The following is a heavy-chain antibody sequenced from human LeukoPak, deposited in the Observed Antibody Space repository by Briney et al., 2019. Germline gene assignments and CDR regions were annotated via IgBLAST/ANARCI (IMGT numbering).Heavy chain of an antibody. CDR1: GGSISSYY. CDR3: ASSRYYNPYYYYGMDV. Sequence: ETLSLTCTVSGGSISSYYWSWIRQPAGKGLEWIGRIYTSGSTNYNPSLKSRVTMSVDTSKNQFSLKLSSVTAADTAVYYCASSRYYNPYYYYGMDVWGQGTTVTVSS. J-gene: IGHJ6*02. CDR2: IYTSGST. V-gene: IGHV4-4*07. D-gene: IGHD3-10*01.